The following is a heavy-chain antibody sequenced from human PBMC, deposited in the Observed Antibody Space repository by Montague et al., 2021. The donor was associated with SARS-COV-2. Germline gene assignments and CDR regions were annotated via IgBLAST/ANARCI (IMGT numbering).Heavy chain of an antibody. CDR3: ARVGRQQLVRLSGMDV. Sequence: SETLSLTCTVSGGSISSNPSYWGWIRQLPGKGLEWIGSIYYSGSTYYXXXLKSRVTISVDTSKNQFSLKLSSVTAADTAVYYCARVGRQQLVRLSGMDVWGQGTTVTVSS. J-gene: IGHJ6*02. V-gene: IGHV4-39*07. CDR1: GGSISSNPSY. D-gene: IGHD6-13*01. CDR2: IYYSGST.